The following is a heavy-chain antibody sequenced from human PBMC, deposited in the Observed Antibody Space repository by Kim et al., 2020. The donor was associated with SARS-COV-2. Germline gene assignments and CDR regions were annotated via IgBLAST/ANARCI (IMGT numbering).Heavy chain of an antibody. CDR2: IIPIFGTA. CDR3: ARGPWNQLPLGWFDP. V-gene: IGHV1-69*13. J-gene: IGHJ5*02. D-gene: IGHD2-2*01. CDR1: GGTFSSYA. Sequence: SVKVSCKASGGTFSSYAISWVRQAPGQGLEWMGGIIPIFGTANYAQKLQGRVTITADESTSTAYMELSSLRSEDTAVYYCARGPWNQLPLGWFDPWGQGTLVTVSS.